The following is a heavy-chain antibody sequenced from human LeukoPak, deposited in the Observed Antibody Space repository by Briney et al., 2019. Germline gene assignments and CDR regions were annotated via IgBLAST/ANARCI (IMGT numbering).Heavy chain of an antibody. CDR2: IRSKTDGGTT. V-gene: IGHV3-15*01. CDR1: VFTFSNAW. D-gene: IGHD6-19*01. Sequence: VGSLRLSCAASVFTFSNAWMSWVRQAPGKGLEWIGRIRSKTDGGTTDYAAPVKDRFTISRDDSKNTLFLQINSLKTEDTAVYYCTTYIAVAGTRQFDSWGQGALVTVSS. CDR3: TTYIAVAGTRQFDS. J-gene: IGHJ4*02.